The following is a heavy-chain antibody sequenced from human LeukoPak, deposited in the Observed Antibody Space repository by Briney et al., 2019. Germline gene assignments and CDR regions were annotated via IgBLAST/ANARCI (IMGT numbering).Heavy chain of an antibody. CDR2: IYSGGST. Sequence: GGSLRLSCAASGFTVSSNYMSWVRQAPGKGLEWVSVIYSGGSTYYADSVKGRFTISRDNSKNTLYLQMNSLRAEDTAVYYCARGSRPGSYLYWFDPWGQGTLVTVSS. CDR1: GFTVSSNY. V-gene: IGHV3-66*01. D-gene: IGHD3-10*01. J-gene: IGHJ5*02. CDR3: ARGSRPGSYLYWFDP.